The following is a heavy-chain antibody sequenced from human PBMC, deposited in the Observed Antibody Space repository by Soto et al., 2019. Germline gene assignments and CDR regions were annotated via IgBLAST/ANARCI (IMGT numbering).Heavy chain of an antibody. CDR1: GFSLSNARMG. J-gene: IGHJ4*02. CDR2: IFSNDEK. D-gene: IGHD4-17*01. Sequence: QVTLKESGPVLVKPTETLTLTCTVSGFSLSNARMGVSWIRQPPGKALEWLAHIFSNDEKSYSTSLKSRLTITKDTSKRKVVLTVPNVDPVDTATYYCARVLTSDYGGNSELDYWGQGTLVTVSS. CDR3: ARVLTSDYGGNSELDY. V-gene: IGHV2-26*01.